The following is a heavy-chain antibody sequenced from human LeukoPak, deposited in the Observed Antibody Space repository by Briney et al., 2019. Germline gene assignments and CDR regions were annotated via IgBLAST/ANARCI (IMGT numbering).Heavy chain of an antibody. CDR1: GGSISTYY. J-gene: IGHJ2*01. V-gene: IGHV4-59*01. D-gene: IGHD4-11*01. CDR3: ARDRIGIYSNWYFDL. Sequence: SETLSLTRTISGGSISTYYWNWIRQFPGKGLEWIGYVYYSGPTNYNPSLKSRVTISVDTSKNQFSLKLSSVTAADTAVYYCARDRIGIYSNWYFDLWGRGTLVTVSS. CDR2: VYYSGPT.